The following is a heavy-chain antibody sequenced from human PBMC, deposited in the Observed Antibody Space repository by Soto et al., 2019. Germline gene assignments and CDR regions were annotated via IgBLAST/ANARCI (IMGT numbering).Heavy chain of an antibody. J-gene: IGHJ5*02. Sequence: QVQLVQSGAEVKKPGASVKVSCKASGYTFTGYYMHWVRQAPGQGLEWMGWINPNSGGTNYAQKFQGRVTMTRDTSISTAYMELSRLRSDDTAVYYCAREGVAANWNYEPNWFDPWGQGTLVTVSS. CDR1: GYTFTGYY. CDR2: INPNSGGT. D-gene: IGHD1-7*01. V-gene: IGHV1-2*02. CDR3: AREGVAANWNYEPNWFDP.